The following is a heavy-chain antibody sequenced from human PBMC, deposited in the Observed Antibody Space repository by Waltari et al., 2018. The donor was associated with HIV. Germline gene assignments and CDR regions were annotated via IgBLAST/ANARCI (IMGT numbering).Heavy chain of an antibody. J-gene: IGHJ6*02. CDR1: GGSISTYY. V-gene: IGHV4-59*01. CDR3: AREGDFWSGRRYYYYGMDV. D-gene: IGHD3-3*01. CDR2: IYYSGST. Sequence: QVQLQESGPGLVKPSETLSLTCTVSGGSISTYYWSWIRQPPEKGLERIWYIYYSGSTHDNPSLKSPVTISFDTSKTPFSLKLSSVTAADTAVYYCAREGDFWSGRRYYYYGMDVWGQGTTVTVSS.